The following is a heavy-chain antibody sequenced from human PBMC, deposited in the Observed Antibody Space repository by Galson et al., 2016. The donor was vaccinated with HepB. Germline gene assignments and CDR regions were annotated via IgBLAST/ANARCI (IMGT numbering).Heavy chain of an antibody. V-gene: IGHV4-4*02. J-gene: IGHJ3*02. Sequence: ETLSLTCAVSGDSISNSDWWSWVRQPPGKGLEWIGEIYQSGSTNYNPSLKSRVTIELDKSKNQFSLKFNSVTAADTAVYYCTSAALPFGGHRGAYDIWGQGTMVTVSS. CDR2: IYQSGST. CDR3: TSAALPFGGHRGAYDI. D-gene: IGHD4-23*01. CDR1: GDSISNSDW.